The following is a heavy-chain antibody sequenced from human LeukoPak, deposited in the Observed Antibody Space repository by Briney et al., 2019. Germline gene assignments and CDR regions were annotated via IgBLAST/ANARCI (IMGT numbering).Heavy chain of an antibody. V-gene: IGHV4-59*08. CDR3: ARVLVVVVAGTRKYYFDY. D-gene: IGHD2-15*01. Sequence: SETLSLTCTVSGGSISTYYWSWVRQSPGKGLEWIGHIDYSGSTNYNPSLESRVTISVDTSKNQFSLNLRSVTAADTAVYYCARVLVVVVAGTRKYYFDYWGQGTLVTVSS. CDR1: GGSISTYY. J-gene: IGHJ4*02. CDR2: IDYSGST.